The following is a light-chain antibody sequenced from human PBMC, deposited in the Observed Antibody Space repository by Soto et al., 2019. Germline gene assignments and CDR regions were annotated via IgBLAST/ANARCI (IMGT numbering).Light chain of an antibody. CDR3: QQYSSSPPLT. CDR2: GAS. CDR1: QSLGSN. J-gene: IGKJ4*01. Sequence: EIVMTQSPATLSVSPGERATLSCRASQSLGSNLAWYQQKPGQSPRLLIYGASSRATGIPDRFSGSGSGTDFTLTISRLEPEDFAVYYCQQYSSSPPLTVGGGTKVDIK. V-gene: IGKV3-20*01.